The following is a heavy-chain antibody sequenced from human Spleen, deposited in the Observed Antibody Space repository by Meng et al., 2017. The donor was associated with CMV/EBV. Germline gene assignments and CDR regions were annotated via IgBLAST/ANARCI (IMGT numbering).Heavy chain of an antibody. J-gene: IGHJ4*02. Sequence: GESLKISCAGSGFTFGDFNMGWVRQAPGKGLEWVGFIRIKGYGGTTEYGASVKGRFTISRDDSERMAFLQMNSLKTEDTAVYYCTRRGHGGTSCCPFDYWGQGTLVTVSS. V-gene: IGHV3-49*04. CDR3: TRRGHGGTSCCPFDY. CDR1: GFTFGDFN. CDR2: IRIKGYGGTT. D-gene: IGHD2-2*01.